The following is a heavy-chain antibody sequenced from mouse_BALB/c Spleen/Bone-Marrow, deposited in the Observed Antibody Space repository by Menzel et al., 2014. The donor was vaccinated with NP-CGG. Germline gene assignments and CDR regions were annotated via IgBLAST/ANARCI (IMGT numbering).Heavy chain of an antibody. CDR2: ISYDGSN. CDR3: AREGEDYYAMDY. V-gene: IGHV3-6*02. J-gene: IGHJ4*01. CDR1: GYSITSGYY. Sequence: ESGPGLVKPSQSLSLTCSVTGYSITSGYYWNWIRQYPGNKLEWMGYISYDGSNNYNPSLKNRISITRDTSKNQFFLKLNSVTTEDTATYYCAREGEDYYAMDYWGQGTSVTVSS.